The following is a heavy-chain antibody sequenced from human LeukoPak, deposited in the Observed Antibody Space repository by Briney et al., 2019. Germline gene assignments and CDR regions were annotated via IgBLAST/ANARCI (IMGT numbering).Heavy chain of an antibody. CDR1: GASISSSDW. Sequence: SETLSLTCVVSGASISSSDWWSWVRQPPGKGLEWIGEIYHSGSTSYNPSLKSRATISVDKSKNQFSLKLSSVTAADTAVYYCARAAREYNTGFDCWGQGALVTVSS. CDR2: IYHSGST. D-gene: IGHD1-14*01. J-gene: IGHJ4*02. CDR3: ARAAREYNTGFDC. V-gene: IGHV4-4*02.